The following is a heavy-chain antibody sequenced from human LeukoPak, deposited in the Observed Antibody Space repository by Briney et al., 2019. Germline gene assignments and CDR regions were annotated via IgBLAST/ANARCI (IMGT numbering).Heavy chain of an antibody. V-gene: IGHV1-18*01. CDR1: GYTFPSYG. CDR3: ARASGVSAAGSPYYFDY. Sequence: GASVKVSCKASGYTFPSYGITWVRQAPGQGLVCMGWISPYSGNTDYAQKFQGRVTMTTDTSTTTAYMELRSLRSDDTAVYYCARASGVSAAGSPYYFDYWGQGTLVTVSS. J-gene: IGHJ4*02. CDR2: ISPYSGNT. D-gene: IGHD6-13*01.